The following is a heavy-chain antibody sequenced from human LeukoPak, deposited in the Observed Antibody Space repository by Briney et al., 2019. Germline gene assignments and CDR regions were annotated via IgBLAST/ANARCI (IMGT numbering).Heavy chain of an antibody. J-gene: IGHJ3*02. Sequence: PGGSLRPSCAASGFTFDDYAMHWVRQAPGKGLEWVSGISWNSGSIGYADSVKGRFTISRDNAKNSLYLQMNSLRAEDTALYYCAKDYYDSSGYPMGDAFDIWGQGTMVTVSS. CDR2: ISWNSGSI. D-gene: IGHD3-22*01. V-gene: IGHV3-9*01. CDR1: GFTFDDYA. CDR3: AKDYYDSSGYPMGDAFDI.